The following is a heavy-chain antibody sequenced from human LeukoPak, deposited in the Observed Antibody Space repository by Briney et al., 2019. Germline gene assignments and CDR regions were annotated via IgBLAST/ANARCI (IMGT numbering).Heavy chain of an antibody. V-gene: IGHV1-46*01. Sequence: ASVKVSCKASGYTFTSYYIHWVRQAPGQGLEWMGIINPSGGSTSYAQKFQGRVTMTRDTSTSTVYMELSSLRSEDSAVYYCAREGAAAGTLDYYYGMDVWGQGTLVTVSS. J-gene: IGHJ6*02. CDR1: GYTFTSYY. CDR3: AREGAAAGTLDYYYGMDV. CDR2: INPSGGST. D-gene: IGHD6-13*01.